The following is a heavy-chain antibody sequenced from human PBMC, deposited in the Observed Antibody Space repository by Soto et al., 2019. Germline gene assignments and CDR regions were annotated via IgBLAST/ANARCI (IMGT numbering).Heavy chain of an antibody. Sequence: GASVKVSCKASGYTFTSYGISWVRQAPGQGLEWMGWISAYNGNTNYAQKLQGRVTMTTDTSTSTAYMELRSLRSDDTAVYYCARVYGSGSWFYGMAVWGQGPMDAASS. V-gene: IGHV1-18*04. CDR1: GYTFTSYG. CDR2: ISAYNGNT. J-gene: IGHJ6*01. CDR3: ARVYGSGSWFYGMAV. D-gene: IGHD3-10*01.